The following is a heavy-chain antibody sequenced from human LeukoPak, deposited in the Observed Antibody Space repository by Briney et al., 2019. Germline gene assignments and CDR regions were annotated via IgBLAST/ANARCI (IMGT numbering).Heavy chain of an antibody. D-gene: IGHD6-19*01. J-gene: IGHJ5*02. CDR1: GFTFSGYA. CDR3: AKGSGSGRSGWFAP. V-gene: IGHV3-23*01. CDR2: IEASGGAT. Sequence: GGSLRLSCAASGFTFSGYAMYWVRQAPGKGLEWVSSIEASGGATYYADAVKGRFTISRDNSKNTFYLQMNSLRAEDTALYYCAKGSGSGRSGWFAPWGQGTLVTVSS.